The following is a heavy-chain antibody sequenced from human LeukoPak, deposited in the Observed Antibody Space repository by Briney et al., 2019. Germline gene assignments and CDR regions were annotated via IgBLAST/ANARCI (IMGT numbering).Heavy chain of an antibody. V-gene: IGHV3-30-3*01. CDR1: GFTFSSYA. Sequence: GWSLRLSCAASGFTFSSYAMHWVRQAPGKGLEWVAVISYDGSNKYYADSVKGRFTISRDNSKNTLYLQMNSLRAEDTAVYHCAKDLFGSGYYYVQGSPGDYWGQGTLVTVSS. CDR2: ISYDGSNK. D-gene: IGHD3-22*01. J-gene: IGHJ4*02. CDR3: AKDLFGSGYYYVQGSPGDY.